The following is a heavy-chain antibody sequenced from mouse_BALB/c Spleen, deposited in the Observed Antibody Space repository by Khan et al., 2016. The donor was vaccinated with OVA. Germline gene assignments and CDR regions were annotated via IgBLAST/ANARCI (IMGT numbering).Heavy chain of an antibody. CDR1: GFNIKDYY. J-gene: IGHJ3*01. CDR3: ARSGYSAWFAY. V-gene: IGHV14-1*02. Sequence: EVQLQESGAELVRPGALVKLSCKASGFNIKDYYIHWVKQRPEQGLEWIGWIDPENDNTIYEPKFQAKAIITADTSSNTAYLQLSSLASEDTAVYYCARSGYSAWFAYWGQGTLFTVSA. CDR2: IDPENDNT.